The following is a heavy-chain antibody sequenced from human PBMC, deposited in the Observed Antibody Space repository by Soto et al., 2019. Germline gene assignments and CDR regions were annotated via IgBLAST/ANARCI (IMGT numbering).Heavy chain of an antibody. CDR3: ARDHDFAFDV. D-gene: IGHD1-1*01. CDR1: RFRFRFSR. Sequence: GGGLRPSLSGSRFRFRFSRKNWVRRAPGKGLEWVSYISGSGSPIYYADSVKGRFTISRDNARNSLFLQMNSLGAEDTALCYCARDHDFAFDVWGQGTMVTVSS. CDR2: ISGSGSPI. V-gene: IGHV3-48*01. J-gene: IGHJ3*01.